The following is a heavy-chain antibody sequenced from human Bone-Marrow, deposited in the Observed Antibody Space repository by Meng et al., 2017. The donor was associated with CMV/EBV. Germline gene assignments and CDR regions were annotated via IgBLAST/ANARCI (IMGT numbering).Heavy chain of an antibody. CDR2: IRYDGSDK. Sequence: GESLKIYCAASGFTFSAYGMHWVRQAPGKGLEWVSFIRYDGSDKFYADSVKGRFTISRDNSKNMLYLQMSSLRVEDTALYYCAKVTVHGFFDYWGQGTLVTVSS. J-gene: IGHJ4*02. CDR1: GFTFSAYG. V-gene: IGHV3-30*02. CDR3: AKVTVHGFFDY. D-gene: IGHD4-11*01.